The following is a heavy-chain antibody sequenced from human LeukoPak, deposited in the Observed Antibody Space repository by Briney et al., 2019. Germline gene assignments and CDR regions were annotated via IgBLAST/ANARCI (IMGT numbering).Heavy chain of an antibody. CDR1: GFTFNIYT. J-gene: IGHJ6*04. CDR3: ARDRQIIQLWPYMDV. CDR2: ISYDGREK. V-gene: IGHV3-30*04. Sequence: GGSLRLSCAASGFTFNIYTMHWLRQAPGKGLEGVAVISYDGREKFYADSAKGRFTVSRDNSQNTLYLQMDSLREEDTAVYYCARDRQIIQLWPYMDVWGKGTTITVSS. D-gene: IGHD1-1*01.